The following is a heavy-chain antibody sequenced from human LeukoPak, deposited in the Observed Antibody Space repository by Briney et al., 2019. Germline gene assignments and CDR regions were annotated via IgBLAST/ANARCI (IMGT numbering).Heavy chain of an antibody. Sequence: GRSLRLSCAASGFTFSSYAMHWVRQAPDKGLEWVAVISYDGSNKYYADSVKGRFTISRDNSKNTLYLQMNSLRAEDTAVYYCAKKYGDYGYFDYWGQGTLVTVSS. CDR1: GFTFSSYA. CDR3: AKKYGDYGYFDY. D-gene: IGHD4-17*01. CDR2: ISYDGSNK. V-gene: IGHV3-30*04. J-gene: IGHJ4*02.